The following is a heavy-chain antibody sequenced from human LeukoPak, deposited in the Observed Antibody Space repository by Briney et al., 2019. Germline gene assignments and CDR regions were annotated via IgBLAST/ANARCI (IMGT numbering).Heavy chain of an antibody. V-gene: IGHV3-30*02. CDR1: GFTFSSYG. J-gene: IGHJ6*02. CDR2: IRYDGGNK. CDR3: AKDLGRPLNYVYGSGIKRGSRPYGMDV. Sequence: GGSLRLSCAASGFTFSSYGMHWVRQAPGKGLEWVAFIRYDGGNKYYADSVKGRFTISRDNSKNTLYLQMNSLRAEDTAVYYCAKDLGRPLNYVYGSGIKRGSRPYGMDVWGQGTTVTVSS. D-gene: IGHD3-10*01.